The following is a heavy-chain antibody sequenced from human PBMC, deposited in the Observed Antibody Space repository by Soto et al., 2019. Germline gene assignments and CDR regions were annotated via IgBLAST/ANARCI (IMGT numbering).Heavy chain of an antibody. V-gene: IGHV3-30*18. Sequence: GGSLRLSCAASGFTFSSYGMHWVRQAPGKGLEWVAVISYDGSNKYYADSVKGRFTISRDNSKNTLYLQMNSLRAEDTAVYYCAKDRYYCGGDCYILLDYWGQGTLVTVSS. CDR3: AKDRYYCGGDCYILLDY. CDR2: ISYDGSNK. D-gene: IGHD2-21*02. J-gene: IGHJ4*02. CDR1: GFTFSSYG.